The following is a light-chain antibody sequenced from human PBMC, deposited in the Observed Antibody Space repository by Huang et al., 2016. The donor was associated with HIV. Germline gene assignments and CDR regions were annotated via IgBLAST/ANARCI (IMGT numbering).Light chain of an antibody. V-gene: IGKV1-8*01. CDR3: QQYDIHPLT. J-gene: IGKJ3*01. Sequence: IRMTQSPSSLSASTGDRVTITCRANQDINNFLAWYQQRPGSVPKLLIYAASTLQSGVPSKFSGNGSGTDFTLTIGCLHSEDVATYYCQQYDIHPLTFGPGTRVDIK. CDR1: QDINNF. CDR2: AAS.